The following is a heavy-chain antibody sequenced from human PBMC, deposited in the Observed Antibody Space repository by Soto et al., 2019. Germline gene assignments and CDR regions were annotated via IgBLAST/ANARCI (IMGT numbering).Heavy chain of an antibody. D-gene: IGHD3-22*01. J-gene: IGHJ4*02. V-gene: IGHV1-24*01. Sequence: ASVKVSCKVSGYTLTELSMHWVRQAPGKGLEWMGGFDPEDGETIYAQKFQGRVTMTEDTSTDTAYMELSSLRSEDTAVYYCATGRLWRYYYDSSGYYPYWGQGPLVTVYS. CDR1: GYTLTELS. CDR3: ATGRLWRYYYDSSGYYPY. CDR2: FDPEDGET.